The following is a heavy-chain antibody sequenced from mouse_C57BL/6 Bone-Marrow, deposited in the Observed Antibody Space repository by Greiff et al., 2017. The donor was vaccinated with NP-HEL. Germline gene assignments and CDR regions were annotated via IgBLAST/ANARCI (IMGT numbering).Heavy chain of an antibody. CDR1: GYTFTTYP. CDR2: FHPYNDDT. V-gene: IGHV1-47*01. CDR3: ARQDYGNLFAY. J-gene: IGHJ3*01. D-gene: IGHD1-1*01. Sequence: QVQLPPSFPYLFNPGASVKMSCKASGYTFTTYPIEWMKQNHGKSLEWIGNFHPYNDDTKYNEKFKGKATLTVEKSSSTVYLELSRLTSDDSAVYCCARQDYGNLFAYWGQGTLVTVSA.